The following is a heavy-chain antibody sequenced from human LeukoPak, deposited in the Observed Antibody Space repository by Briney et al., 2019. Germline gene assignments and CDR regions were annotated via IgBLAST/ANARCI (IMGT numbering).Heavy chain of an antibody. Sequence: PSETLSLTCTVSGGSISSYYWSWIRQPPGKGLEWIGYIYYSGSTNYNPSLKSRVTISVDTSKNQFSLKLSSVTAADTAVYYCARGKNRATVTYWGQGTLVTVSS. CDR3: ARGKNRATVTY. D-gene: IGHD4-17*01. J-gene: IGHJ4*02. V-gene: IGHV4-59*01. CDR1: GGSISSYY. CDR2: IYYSGST.